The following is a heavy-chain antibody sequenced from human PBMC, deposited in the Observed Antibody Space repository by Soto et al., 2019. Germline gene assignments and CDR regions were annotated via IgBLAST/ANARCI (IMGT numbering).Heavy chain of an antibody. J-gene: IGHJ4*02. CDR1: RGTFSSYT. D-gene: IGHD2-2*01. V-gene: IGHV1-69*02. Sequence: SVKVSCKASRGTFSSYTISWVRQAPGQGLEWMGRIIPILGIANYAQKFQGRVTITADKSTSTAYMELSSLRSEDTAVYYCARGPVVVPAATRSDYWGQGTLVNVSS. CDR3: ARGPVVVPAATRSDY. CDR2: IIPILGIA.